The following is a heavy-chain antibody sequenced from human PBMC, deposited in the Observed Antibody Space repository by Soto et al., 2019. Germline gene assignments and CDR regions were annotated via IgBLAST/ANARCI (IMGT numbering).Heavy chain of an antibody. V-gene: IGHV3-21*01. CDR3: ARGVRSSSPDFDY. D-gene: IGHD6-6*01. J-gene: IGHJ4*02. Sequence: EVQLVESGGGLVKPGGSLRLSCSASGFTFSSYSMNWVRQAPGKGLEWVSSISSSFSYIYYADSVKGRFSISRDNAKNSLYLQMNSLRAEDTAVYYCARGVRSSSPDFDYWGQGTLVTVSS. CDR2: ISSSFSYI. CDR1: GFTFSSYS.